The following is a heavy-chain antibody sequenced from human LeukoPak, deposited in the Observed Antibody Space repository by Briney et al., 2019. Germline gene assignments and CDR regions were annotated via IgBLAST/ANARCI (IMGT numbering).Heavy chain of an antibody. D-gene: IGHD5-18*01. CDR1: GFTFSSYG. V-gene: IGHV3-30*02. Sequence: GGSLRLSCAASGFTFSSYGMHWVRQAPGKGLEWVAFVRYDGSNKYYADSVKGRFTISRDSSKNTLYLQVNSLRPEDTAVYYCAKGRGQSYPHYYFDSWGQGTLVTVSS. J-gene: IGHJ4*02. CDR3: AKGRGQSYPHYYFDS. CDR2: VRYDGSNK.